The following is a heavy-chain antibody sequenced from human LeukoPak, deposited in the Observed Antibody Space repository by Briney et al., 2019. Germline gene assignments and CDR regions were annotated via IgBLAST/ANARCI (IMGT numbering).Heavy chain of an antibody. D-gene: IGHD6-19*01. V-gene: IGHV3-48*04. J-gene: IGHJ6*02. Sequence: GTLSLTCAVSGGSISSSNWWSWVRQPPGKGLEWVSYISSSSSTIYYADSVKGRFTISRDNAKNSLYLQMNSLRAEDTAVYYCARGDGDSSGWYSEYYYYYYGMDVWGQGTTVTVSS. CDR2: ISSSSSTI. CDR3: ARGDGDSSGWYSEYYYYYYGMDV. CDR1: GGSISSSN.